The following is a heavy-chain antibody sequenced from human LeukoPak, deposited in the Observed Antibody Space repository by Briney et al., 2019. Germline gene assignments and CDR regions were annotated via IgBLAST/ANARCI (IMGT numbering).Heavy chain of an antibody. CDR3: AITSSSWDYYYYYMDV. D-gene: IGHD6-13*01. Sequence: PSETLSLTCTVSGGSISSSSYYWGWIRQPPGKGLEWIGSIYYSGSTYYNPSLKSRVTISVDTSKNQFSLKLSSVTAADTAVYYCAITSSSWDYYYYYMDVWGKGTTVTISS. CDR2: IYYSGST. V-gene: IGHV4-39*07. CDR1: GGSISSSSYY. J-gene: IGHJ6*03.